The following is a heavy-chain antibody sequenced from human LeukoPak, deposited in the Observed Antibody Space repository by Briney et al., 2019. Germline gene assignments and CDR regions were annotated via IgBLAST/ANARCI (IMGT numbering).Heavy chain of an antibody. CDR1: GYTFTSYY. J-gene: IGHJ6*02. CDR3: ARDNNTAAAHPLSYYYGMDV. Sequence: GASVKVSCKASGYTFTSYYMHWVRQAPGQGLEWMGGIIPIFGTANYAQKFQGRVTITADESTSTAYMELSSLRSEDTAVYYCARDNNTAAAHPLSYYYGMDVWGQGTTVTVSS. D-gene: IGHD6-6*01. CDR2: IIPIFGTA. V-gene: IGHV1-69*13.